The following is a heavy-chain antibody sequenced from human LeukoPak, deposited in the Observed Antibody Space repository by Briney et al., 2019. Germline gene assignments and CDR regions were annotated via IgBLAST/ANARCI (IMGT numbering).Heavy chain of an antibody. CDR2: ISGSGGST. CDR3: AKDGLWFGEFPFDY. D-gene: IGHD3-10*01. J-gene: IGHJ4*02. Sequence: GGSLRLSCAAPGFTFSSYAMSWVRHAPGKGLEWVSAISGSGGSTYYADSVKGRFTISRDNSKNTLYLQMNSLRAEDTAVYYCAKDGLWFGEFPFDYWGQGTLVTVSS. CDR1: GFTFSSYA. V-gene: IGHV3-23*01.